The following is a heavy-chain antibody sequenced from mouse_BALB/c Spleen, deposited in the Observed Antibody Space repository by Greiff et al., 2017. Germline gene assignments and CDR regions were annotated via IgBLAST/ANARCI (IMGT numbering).Heavy chain of an antibody. Sequence: EVQLQESGGGLVQPGGSRKLSCAASGFTFSSFGMHWVRQAPEKGLEWVAYISSGSSTIYYADTVKGRFTISRDNPKNTLFLQMTSLRSEDTAMYYCARSRDYTWFAYWGQGTLVTVSA. CDR2: ISSGSSTI. V-gene: IGHV5-17*02. D-gene: IGHD2-4*01. J-gene: IGHJ3*01. CDR1: GFTFSSFG. CDR3: ARSRDYTWFAY.